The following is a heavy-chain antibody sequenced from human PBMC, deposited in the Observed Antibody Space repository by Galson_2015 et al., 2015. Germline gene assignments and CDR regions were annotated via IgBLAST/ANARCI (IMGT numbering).Heavy chain of an antibody. CDR3: ARDRVERGYVDY. V-gene: IGHV4-59*01. CDR2: IYYNGDT. Sequence: SETLSLTCPVSGGSITSYYWSWIRQPPGKRLEWIGYIYYNGDTNYNPSLKSRLTMSVDTSKNQFSLKLTSVTAADTAVYYCARDRVERGYVDYWGQG. D-gene: IGHD3-10*01. CDR1: GGSITSYY. J-gene: IGHJ4*02.